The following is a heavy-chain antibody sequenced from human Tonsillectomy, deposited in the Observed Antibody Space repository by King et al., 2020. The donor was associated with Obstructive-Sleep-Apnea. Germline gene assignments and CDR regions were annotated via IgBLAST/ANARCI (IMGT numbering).Heavy chain of an antibody. Sequence: VQLVESGGALVKPGRSLRLSCAASGFNFEVYAMAWFRQAPGRGLEWVGHITTKAHGGTTEYAPSVEGRFHISRDDSKSTAYLQMNSLKSEDTALYYCSSDLHDSDDPDVFVYWGQGTLVTVSS. CDR1: GFNFEVYA. J-gene: IGHJ4*02. V-gene: IGHV3-49*05. CDR3: SSDLHDSDDPDVFVY. D-gene: IGHD4-17*01. CDR2: ITTKAHGGTT.